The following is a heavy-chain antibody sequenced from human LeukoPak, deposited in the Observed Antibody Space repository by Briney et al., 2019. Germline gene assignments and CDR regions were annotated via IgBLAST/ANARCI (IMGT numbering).Heavy chain of an antibody. V-gene: IGHV3-23*01. CDR2: IRGSGVST. Sequence: GGSLRLSCAASGFNFISYSMSWVRQAPEKGLEWVSVIRGSGVSTYYADSVKGRFTISRDNSKNTLYLQMNSLRAEDTAVYYCAKDLGYSGYQGYLDYWGQGTLVTVSS. J-gene: IGHJ4*02. CDR1: GFNFISYS. CDR3: AKDLGYSGYQGYLDY. D-gene: IGHD5-12*01.